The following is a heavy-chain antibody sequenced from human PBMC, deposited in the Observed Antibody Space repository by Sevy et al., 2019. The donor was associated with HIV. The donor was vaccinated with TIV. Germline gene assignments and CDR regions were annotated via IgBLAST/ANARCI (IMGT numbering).Heavy chain of an antibody. CDR2: MRQDGREK. V-gene: IGHV3-7*03. Sequence: GGPLRLSCEASGFSFSDYWMTWVRQAPGKGLEWVANMRQDGREKYYVDSVKGRFTISRDNAKNSLYLQMNSLRAENTAVYYCARGVFGSGSRLGLGYWGQGTLVTVSS. CDR1: GFSFSDYW. CDR3: ARGVFGSGSRLGLGY. D-gene: IGHD3-10*01. J-gene: IGHJ4*02.